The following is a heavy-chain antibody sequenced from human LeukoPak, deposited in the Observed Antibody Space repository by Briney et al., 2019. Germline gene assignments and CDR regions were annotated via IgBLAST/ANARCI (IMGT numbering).Heavy chain of an antibody. V-gene: IGHV1-24*01. CDR2: FDPEDGET. Sequence: ASVKVSCKVSGYTLTELSMHWVRQAPGEGLERMGGFDPEDGETIYAQKFQGRVTMTEDTSTDTAYMELSGLRSEDTAVYYCATEAAYDFWSMDVWGQGTTVTVSS. CDR3: ATEAAYDFWSMDV. J-gene: IGHJ6*02. CDR1: GYTLTELS. D-gene: IGHD3-3*01.